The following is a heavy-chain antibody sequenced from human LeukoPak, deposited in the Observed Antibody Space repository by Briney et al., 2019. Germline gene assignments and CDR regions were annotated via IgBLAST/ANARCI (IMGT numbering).Heavy chain of an antibody. CDR1: GGTFSSYA. D-gene: IGHD4-23*01. Sequence: SVKVSCKASGGTFSSYAISWVRQAPGQGLEWMGGIIPIFGTANYEQKFQGRVTITADESTSTAYMEPSSLRSEDTAVYYCRILYGGSYYFDYWGQGTLVTVSS. J-gene: IGHJ4*02. CDR3: RILYGGSYYFDY. V-gene: IGHV1-69*13. CDR2: IIPIFGTA.